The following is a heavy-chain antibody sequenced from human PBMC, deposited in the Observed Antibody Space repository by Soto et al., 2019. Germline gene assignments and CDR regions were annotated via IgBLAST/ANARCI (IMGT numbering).Heavy chain of an antibody. CDR2: ISGSGGST. J-gene: IGHJ5*02. CDR1: GFTFSSYA. Sequence: EVQLLESGGGLAQPGGSLRLSCAASGFTFSSYAMSWVRQAPGKRLEWVSAISGSGGSTYYADSVKGRFTISRDNSKNALYLQMNTLRAEDTAVYYCAKDITIFGVRPPNDWFVPWGQGTLVTVSS. V-gene: IGHV3-23*01. D-gene: IGHD3-3*01. CDR3: AKDITIFGVRPPNDWFVP.